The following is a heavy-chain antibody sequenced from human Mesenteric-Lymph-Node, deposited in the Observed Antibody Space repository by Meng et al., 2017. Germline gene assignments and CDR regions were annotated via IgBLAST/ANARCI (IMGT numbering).Heavy chain of an antibody. J-gene: IGHJ4*02. CDR2: SNSGNGNT. D-gene: IGHD4-17*01. CDR3: ARWDYGDYEDY. CDR1: GYTFTRYA. Sequence: ASVKVSCKASGYTFTRYAMHWVRQAPGQRLQWMGWSNSGNGNTKYSQEFQGRVIITRDTSASTAYMELRSLRSDDTAVYYCARWDYGDYEDYWGQGTLVTVSS. V-gene: IGHV1-3*02.